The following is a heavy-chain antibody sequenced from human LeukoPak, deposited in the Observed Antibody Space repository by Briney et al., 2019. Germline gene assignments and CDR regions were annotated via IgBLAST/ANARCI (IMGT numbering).Heavy chain of an antibody. V-gene: IGHV4-59*12. D-gene: IGHD5-24*01. Sequence: SETLSLTCTVSGGSISSYYWSWIRQPPGKGLEWIGYIYYSGSTNYNPSLKSRVTISVDTSKNQFSLKLSSVTAADTAVFYCARDLKDDYNYVDAFDIWGQGTMVTVSS. J-gene: IGHJ3*02. CDR1: GGSISSYY. CDR3: ARDLKDDYNYVDAFDI. CDR2: IYYSGST.